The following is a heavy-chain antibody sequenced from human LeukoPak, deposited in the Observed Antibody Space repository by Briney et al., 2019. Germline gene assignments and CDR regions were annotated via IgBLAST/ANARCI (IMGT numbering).Heavy chain of an antibody. Sequence: ASVKVSCKASGGTFSSYAISWVRQAPGPGLEWMGRIIPILGIANYAQKFQGRVTITADKSTSTAYMELSSLRSEDTAVYCCARIFQQLTGGSSTWGQGTLVTVSS. J-gene: IGHJ4*02. V-gene: IGHV1-69*04. CDR1: GGTFSSYA. CDR3: ARIFQQLTGGSST. D-gene: IGHD2-2*01. CDR2: IIPILGIA.